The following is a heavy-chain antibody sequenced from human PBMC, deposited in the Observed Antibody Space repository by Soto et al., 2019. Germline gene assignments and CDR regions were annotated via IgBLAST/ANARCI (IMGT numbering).Heavy chain of an antibody. CDR3: ARNASGWYSRFDY. V-gene: IGHV4-39*01. CDR2: IYYSGST. D-gene: IGHD6-19*01. J-gene: IGHJ4*02. CDR1: GGSISSSSSY. Sequence: PSETLSLTCTVSGGSISSSSSYWGWIRQPPGKGLEWIGTIYYSGSTYYNPSLKSRVTISVDTSKNQFSLKLSSVTAADTAVYYCARNASGWYSRFDYWGQGTQVTVSS.